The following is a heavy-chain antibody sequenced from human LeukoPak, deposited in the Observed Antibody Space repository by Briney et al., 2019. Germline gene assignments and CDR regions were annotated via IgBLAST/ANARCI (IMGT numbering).Heavy chain of an antibody. CDR3: AVLNSGWRFQH. V-gene: IGHV3-53*01. Sequence: GGSLRLSCAVSGFTVRNNYMSWVRQAPGKGLECVSVIYSGGDTYYADSVKGRFTISRDNSKNTLYLQMNSLRAEDTAVFYCAVLNSGWRFQHWGRGTLVTVSS. J-gene: IGHJ1*01. D-gene: IGHD6-19*01. CDR1: GFTVRNNY. CDR2: IYSGGDT.